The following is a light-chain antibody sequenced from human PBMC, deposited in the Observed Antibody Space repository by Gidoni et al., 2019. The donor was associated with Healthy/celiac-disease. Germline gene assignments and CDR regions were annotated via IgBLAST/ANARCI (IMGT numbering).Light chain of an antibody. J-gene: IGKJ2*01. Sequence: EIVLTQSPGTLSLSPGERATLSCRASQRVSSSYLAWYQQKPGQAPRLLISGASSRAPGIPDRFSGSGSGTDFTLTISRLEPEDFAVYYCQQYGSSPPEYTFGQGTKLELK. CDR2: GAS. V-gene: IGKV3-20*01. CDR1: QRVSSSY. CDR3: QQYGSSPPEYT.